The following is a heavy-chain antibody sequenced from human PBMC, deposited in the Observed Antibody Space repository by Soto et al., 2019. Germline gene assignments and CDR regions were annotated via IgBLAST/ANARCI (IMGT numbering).Heavy chain of an antibody. D-gene: IGHD3-10*01. CDR3: AKDRAYYGSGSLEYFQH. CDR2: ISGSGGGT. V-gene: IGHV3-23*01. Sequence: GSLRLSCAASGFTFSSYAMSWVRQAPGKGLEWVSIISGSGGGTYYADSVKGRFTISRDNSKNTLYLQMNSLRAEDTAVYYCAKDRAYYGSGSLEYFQHWGQGTLVTVS. J-gene: IGHJ1*01. CDR1: GFTFSSYA.